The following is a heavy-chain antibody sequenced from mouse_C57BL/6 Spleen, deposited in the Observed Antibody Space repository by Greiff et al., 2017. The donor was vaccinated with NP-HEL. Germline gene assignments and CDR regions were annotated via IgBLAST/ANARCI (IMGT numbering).Heavy chain of an antibody. Sequence: VQLQQSGAELVRPGASVKLSCTASGFNIKDDYMHWVKQRPEQGLEWIGWIDPENGDTEYASKFQGKATITADTSSNTAYLQLSSLTSEDTAVYYCTTRNYYGSGDYYAMDYWGQGTSVTVSS. CDR1: GFNIKDDY. D-gene: IGHD1-1*01. CDR3: TTRNYYGSGDYYAMDY. J-gene: IGHJ4*01. V-gene: IGHV14-4*01. CDR2: IDPENGDT.